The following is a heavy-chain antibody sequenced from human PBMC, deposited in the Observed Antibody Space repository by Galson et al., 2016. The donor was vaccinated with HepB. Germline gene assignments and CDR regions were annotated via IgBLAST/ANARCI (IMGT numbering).Heavy chain of an antibody. V-gene: IGHV3-23*01. CDR1: GFAFNSYT. CDR3: AKESPYSNVRHYYLEN. CDR2: ISGVSDRT. D-gene: IGHD4-11*01. Sequence: SLRLSCAASGFAFNSYTMSWVRQAPGKGPEWVSAISGVSDRTYYAGSMKDRFIISRDDSRNMLFLQLNRLRAEDTAIYYCAKESPYSNVRHYYLENWGLGTLVTVSS. J-gene: IGHJ4*01.